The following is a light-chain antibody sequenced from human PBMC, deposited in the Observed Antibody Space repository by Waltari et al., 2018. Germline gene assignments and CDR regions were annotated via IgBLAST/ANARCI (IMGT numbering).Light chain of an antibody. Sequence: QSVLTQPTSASGTPGQRVTISCSGSRSNIGNNYVYWYQQPPGTSPKLLIYRNNQRPSGVPDRFSGSKSGTSASLAISGLRSEDEADYYCAVWDDSLSGRVFGGGTKVTVL. CDR1: RSNIGNNY. CDR2: RNN. CDR3: AVWDDSLSGRV. J-gene: IGLJ3*02. V-gene: IGLV1-47*01.